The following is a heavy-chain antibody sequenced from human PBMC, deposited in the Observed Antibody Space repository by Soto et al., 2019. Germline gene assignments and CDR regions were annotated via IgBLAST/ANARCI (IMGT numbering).Heavy chain of an antibody. Sequence: PSETLSLTCAVYGGSFSGYYWSWIRQPPGKGLEWIGEINHSGSTNYNPSLKSRVTISVDTSKNQFSLKLSSVTAADTAVYYCARAGRRLGYCSSTSCFTGVNWFDPWGQGTLVTVSS. D-gene: IGHD2-2*02. CDR1: GGSFSGYY. CDR2: INHSGST. V-gene: IGHV4-34*01. J-gene: IGHJ5*02. CDR3: ARAGRRLGYCSSTSCFTGVNWFDP.